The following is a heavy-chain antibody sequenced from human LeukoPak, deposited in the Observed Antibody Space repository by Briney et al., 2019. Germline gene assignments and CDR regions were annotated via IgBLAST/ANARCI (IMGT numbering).Heavy chain of an antibody. Sequence: PGGSLRLSCAASGFTFSSYAMSWVRQAPGKGLEWVSAISGSGGSTYYADSVKGRFTISRHNSKNTLYLQMNSLRAEDTAVYYCAKEVYSNPEATRFYFDYWGQGTLVTVSS. CDR1: GFTFSSYA. CDR3: AKEVYSNPEATRFYFDY. V-gene: IGHV3-23*01. J-gene: IGHJ4*02. CDR2: ISGSGGST. D-gene: IGHD4-11*01.